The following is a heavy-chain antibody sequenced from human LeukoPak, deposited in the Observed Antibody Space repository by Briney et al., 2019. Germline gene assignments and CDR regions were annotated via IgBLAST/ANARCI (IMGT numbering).Heavy chain of an antibody. V-gene: IGHV3-23*01. J-gene: IGHJ4*02. CDR3: ATYRQVLLPFES. CDR2: IFPSGGEI. Sequence: GSLRLSCAASGFTFDDYGMSWVRQAPGKGLEGVSSIFPSGGEIHYADSVRGRFTISRDNSKSILSLQMNSLRAEDTAIYYCATYRQVLLPFESWGQGTLVTVSS. D-gene: IGHD5-18*01. CDR1: GFTFDDYG.